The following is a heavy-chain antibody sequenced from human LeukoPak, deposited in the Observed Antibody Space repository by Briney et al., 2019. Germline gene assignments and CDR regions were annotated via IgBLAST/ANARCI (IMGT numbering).Heavy chain of an antibody. V-gene: IGHV1-2*02. D-gene: IGHD3-9*01. CDR1: GYTFTGYY. CDR2: INPNSGGT. CDR3: AREGGIRYFDWLLRESENYYYYGMDV. J-gene: IGHJ6*02. Sequence: ASVTVSCKASGYTFTGYYMHWVRQAPGQGLEWMGWINPNSGGTNYAQKFQGRVTMTRDTSISTAYMELSRLRSDDTAVYYCAREGGIRYFDWLLRESENYYYYGMDVWGQGTTVTVSS.